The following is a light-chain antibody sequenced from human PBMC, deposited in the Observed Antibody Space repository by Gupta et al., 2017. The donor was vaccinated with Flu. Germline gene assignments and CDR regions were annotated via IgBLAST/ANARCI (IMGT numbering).Light chain of an antibody. J-gene: IGLJ2*01. Sequence: QSALTQPRSVSGSPGQSVTISCTGTSSDVGGYNYVSWYQQHPGKAPKLMIYDVSKRPSGVPDRFSGSKSGNTASLTISGRQAEDEADYYCCSYAGSYNVVLGGGTKLTVL. CDR3: CSYAGSYNVV. V-gene: IGLV2-11*01. CDR1: SSDVGGYNY. CDR2: DVS.